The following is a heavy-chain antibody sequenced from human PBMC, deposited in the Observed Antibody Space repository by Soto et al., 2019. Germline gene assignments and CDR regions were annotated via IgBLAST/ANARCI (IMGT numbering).Heavy chain of an antibody. Sequence: QITLKESGPTLVKVTQTVTLTCTFSGFSLSSTGVGVGWIRQPPGKALEGLALINWNDDKRYNPSLKSRLTIPKDTSKNQVVLTMTNMDPVDTATYYCARSGHNSGFFYYDHWGQGTLITVSS. CDR1: GFSLSSTGVG. CDR2: INWNDDK. CDR3: ARSGHNSGFFYYDH. D-gene: IGHD3-22*01. J-gene: IGHJ4*02. V-gene: IGHV2-5*01.